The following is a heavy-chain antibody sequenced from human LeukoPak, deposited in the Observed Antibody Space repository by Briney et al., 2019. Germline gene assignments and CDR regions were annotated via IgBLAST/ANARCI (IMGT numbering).Heavy chain of an antibody. J-gene: IGHJ4*02. CDR1: GFTFSSYA. CDR3: AKDGHYYDSSGYYYVAHFDY. Sequence: PGGSLRLSCAASGFTFSSYAMSWVRQAPGKGLEWVSGISGSGGSTYYADSVKGRFTISRDNSKNTLYLQMNSLRAEDTAVYYCAKDGHYYDSSGYYYVAHFDYWGQGTLVTVSS. V-gene: IGHV3-23*01. D-gene: IGHD3-22*01. CDR2: ISGSGGST.